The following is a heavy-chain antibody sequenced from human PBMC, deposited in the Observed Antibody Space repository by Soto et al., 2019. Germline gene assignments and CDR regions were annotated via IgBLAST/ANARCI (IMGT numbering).Heavy chain of an antibody. J-gene: IGHJ4*02. CDR3: SREVEMATIFDY. Sequence: QVQLVESGGGVVQPGRSLRLSCAASGFTFSSYAMHWVRQAPGKGLEWVAVISYDGSNKYYADSVKGRFTISRDNSKNTLYLQMNSLRAEDMAVYYCSREVEMATIFDYWGQGTLVTVSS. CDR1: GFTFSSYA. D-gene: IGHD5-12*01. V-gene: IGHV3-30-3*01. CDR2: ISYDGSNK.